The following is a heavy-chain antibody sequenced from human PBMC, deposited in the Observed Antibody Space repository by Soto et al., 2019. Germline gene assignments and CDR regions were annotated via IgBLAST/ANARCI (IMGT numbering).Heavy chain of an antibody. J-gene: IGHJ4*02. CDR3: ARDRRYCSGGSCYSGFDY. V-gene: IGHV1-69*08. D-gene: IGHD2-15*01. CDR1: GGTFSSYT. CDR2: IIPILGIA. Sequence: QVQLVQSGAEVKKPGSSVKVSCKASGGTFSSYTISWVRQAPGQGLEWMGRIIPILGIANYAQKFQGRVTITADKSTSTXXMELSSLRSEDTAVYYCARDRRYCSGGSCYSGFDYWGQGTLVTGSS.